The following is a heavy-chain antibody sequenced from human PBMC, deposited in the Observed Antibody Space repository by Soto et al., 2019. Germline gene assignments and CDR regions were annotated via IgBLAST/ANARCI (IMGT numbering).Heavy chain of an antibody. CDR2: FDPEDGET. Sequence: GASVKVSCKVSGYTLTELSMHWVRQAPGKGLEWMGGFDPEDGETIYAQKFQGRVTFTRDTSASTVYMEVSSLRSEDTAVYYCARAAYYYESSGYYPGDYWGQGTLVTVSS. V-gene: IGHV1-24*01. J-gene: IGHJ4*02. D-gene: IGHD3-22*01. CDR3: ARAAYYYESSGYYPGDY. CDR1: GYTLTELS.